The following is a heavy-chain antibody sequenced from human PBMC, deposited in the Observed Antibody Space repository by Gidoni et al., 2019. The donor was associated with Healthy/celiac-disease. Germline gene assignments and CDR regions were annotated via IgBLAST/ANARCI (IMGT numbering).Heavy chain of an antibody. D-gene: IGHD6-13*01. V-gene: IGHV3-33*01. CDR3: ARGQQQFDY. CDR1: GFTFSSYG. J-gene: IGHJ4*02. CDR2: IWYDGSNK. Sequence: QVQLVESGGGVVQPGRSLRLSCSASGFTFSSYGMPWVRQAPGKGLEWVAVIWYDGSNKYYADSVKGRFTISRDNSKNTLYLQMNSLRAEDTAVYYCARGQQQFDYWGQGTLVTVSS.